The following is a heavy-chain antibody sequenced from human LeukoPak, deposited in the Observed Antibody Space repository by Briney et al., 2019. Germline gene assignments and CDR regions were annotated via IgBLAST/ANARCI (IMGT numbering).Heavy chain of an antibody. CDR1: GFIFDDYA. V-gene: IGHV3-9*01. CDR2: ISWNSYTI. CDR3: ARDAQSGSYIDY. D-gene: IGHD1-26*01. J-gene: IGHJ4*02. Sequence: GRSLRLSCAASGFIFDDYAMHWVRQAPGKGLEWVSGISWNSYTIGYADSVKGRFTISRDNSKNTLYLQMNSLRAEDTAVYYCARDAQSGSYIDYWGQGTLVTVSS.